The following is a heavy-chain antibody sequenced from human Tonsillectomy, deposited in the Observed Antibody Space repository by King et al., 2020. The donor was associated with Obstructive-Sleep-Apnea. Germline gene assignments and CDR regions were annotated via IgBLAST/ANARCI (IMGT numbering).Heavy chain of an antibody. CDR2: IYYIGRT. D-gene: IGHD5-18*01. Sequence: QLQESGPGLVKPSQTLSLTCTVSGGSISSGDYYWSLIRQPPGKGLEWIGYIYYIGRTHYNPSLKSRVTISVDTSKNQFSLKLSSVTAADTAVYYCARGGDSYGSFDYWGQGTLVTVSS. J-gene: IGHJ4*02. CDR3: ARGGDSYGSFDY. V-gene: IGHV4-30-4*01. CDR1: GGSISSGDYY.